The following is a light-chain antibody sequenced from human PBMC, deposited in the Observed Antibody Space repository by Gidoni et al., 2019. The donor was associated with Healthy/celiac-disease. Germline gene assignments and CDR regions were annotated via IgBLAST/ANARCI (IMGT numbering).Light chain of an antibody. CDR3: CSYAGSSTYVV. J-gene: IGLJ2*01. Sequence: QSALTQPASVPGSSGQSITISCTGTSSDVGSYNLVSWYQQHPGKAPKLMIYEGSKRPSGVSNRFSGSKSGNTASLTISGLQAEDEADYYCCSYAGSSTYVVFGGGTKLTVL. CDR1: SSDVGSYNL. CDR2: EGS. V-gene: IGLV2-23*01.